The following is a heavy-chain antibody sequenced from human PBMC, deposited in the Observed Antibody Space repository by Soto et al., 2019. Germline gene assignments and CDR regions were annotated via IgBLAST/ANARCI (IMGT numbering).Heavy chain of an antibody. CDR3: AKREVDDK. J-gene: IGHJ4*02. V-gene: IGHV3-23*01. CDR1: GFTFRSYG. Sequence: EVQLLESGGRFVQPGGSLRLSCAASGFTFRSYGMSWVRQAPGKGLEWISAISDNGGRTDYAGSVKGRFTISRDNSKNTLFLQMNTPTAKDTAVYYCAKREVDDKWGQGTLVTVS. CDR2: ISDNGGRT. D-gene: IGHD2-2*01.